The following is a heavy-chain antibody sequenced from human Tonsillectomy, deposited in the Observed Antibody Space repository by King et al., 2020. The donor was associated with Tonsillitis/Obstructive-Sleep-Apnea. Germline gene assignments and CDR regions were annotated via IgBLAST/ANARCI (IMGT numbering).Heavy chain of an antibody. D-gene: IGHD1-14*01. CDR2: IDYSGST. V-gene: IGHV4-59*08. Sequence: QLQESGPGLVKPSETLSLTCTVSGGSISSYYWNWIRQPPGKGLEWIGYIDYSGSTKYNPSLKNRVTMSVDTFKNQFSLRLSSVTAADTAVYYCAQEGTDAFDIWGQGTMVTVSS. J-gene: IGHJ3*02. CDR1: GGSISSYY. CDR3: AQEGTDAFDI.